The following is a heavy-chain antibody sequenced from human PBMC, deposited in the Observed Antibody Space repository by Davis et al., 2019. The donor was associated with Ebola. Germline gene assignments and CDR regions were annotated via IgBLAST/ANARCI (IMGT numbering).Heavy chain of an antibody. CDR1: GGTFSSYA. Sequence: AASVKVSCKASGGTFSSYAITWVRQAPGQGLEWMGGIIPIFGTANYAQKFQGRVTITADESTSTANMELSSLRSEDTAVYYCASYCSSASCRYGGGYYYYGLDVWGQGTTVTVSS. V-gene: IGHV1-69*13. CDR3: ASYCSSASCRYGGGYYYYGLDV. D-gene: IGHD2-2*01. J-gene: IGHJ6*02. CDR2: IIPIFGTA.